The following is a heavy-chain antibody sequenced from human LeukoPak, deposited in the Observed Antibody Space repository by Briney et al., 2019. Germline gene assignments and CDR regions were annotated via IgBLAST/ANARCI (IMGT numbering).Heavy chain of an antibody. Sequence: PGGSLKLSCAASGFTFSGSAMHWVRQASGKGLEWVGRIRSKANSYATAYAASVKGRFTISRDDSKNTAYLQMNSLKTEDTAVYYCARESSIFQVVARSYMDVWGKGTTVTVSS. CDR3: ARESSIFQVVARSYMDV. V-gene: IGHV3-73*01. J-gene: IGHJ6*03. D-gene: IGHD3-3*01. CDR2: IRSKANSYAT. CDR1: GFTFSGSA.